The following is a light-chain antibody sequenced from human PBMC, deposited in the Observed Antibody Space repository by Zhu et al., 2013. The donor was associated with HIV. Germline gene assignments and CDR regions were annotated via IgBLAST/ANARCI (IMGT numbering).Light chain of an antibody. CDR2: AAS. J-gene: IGKJ2*01. CDR1: QVIGNS. V-gene: IGKV1-16*01. CDR3: QQYKTYPQT. Sequence: IQMTQSPSSLSASVGDKVTVTCRASQVIGNSLAWFQQKPGKAPKSLIYAASNLQSGVPSRFSATGSGTDFTLTISSLQSEDFATYYCQQYKTYPQTFGQGTKL.